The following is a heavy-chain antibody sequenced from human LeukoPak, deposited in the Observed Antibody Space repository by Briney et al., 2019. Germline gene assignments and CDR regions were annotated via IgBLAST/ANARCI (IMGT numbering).Heavy chain of an antibody. CDR2: NYHSGST. J-gene: IGHJ3*02. Sequence: SETLSLTCAVSGYSISSGYYWGWIRQPPGKGLEGIGSNYHSGSTYYNPSLQSRVTISLDTSNNQFSLKLGSVTAADTAVYYCAGPVGALDAFDIWGQGTMVTVSS. CDR3: AGPVGALDAFDI. CDR1: GYSISSGYY. V-gene: IGHV4-38-2*01. D-gene: IGHD1-26*01.